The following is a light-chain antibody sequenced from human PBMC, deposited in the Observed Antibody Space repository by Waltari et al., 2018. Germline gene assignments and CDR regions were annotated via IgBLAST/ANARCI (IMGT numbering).Light chain of an antibody. CDR3: ASWHGGLNGVV. J-gene: IGLJ3*02. V-gene: IGLV1-44*01. CDR1: RPTLGLDT. CDR2: TTD. Sequence: QSVLTQPPSASGTPRQSVTIPFSGNRPTLGLDTVNWYQQFPGAAPKLLIHTTDQRPSGVPDGFSVSKSGTSASLPISGLQSEDEADYFCASWHGGLNGVVFGGGTKLTVL.